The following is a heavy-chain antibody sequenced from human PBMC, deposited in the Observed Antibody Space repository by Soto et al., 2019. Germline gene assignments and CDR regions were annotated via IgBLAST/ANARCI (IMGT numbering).Heavy chain of an antibody. Sequence: ASVKVSCKASGYTFTGYYMHWVRQAPGQGLEWMGWINPNSGGTNYAQKFQGWVTMTRDTSISTAYMELSRLRSDDTAVYYCARDRGVGAPGTPLDYWGQGTLVTVSS. V-gene: IGHV1-2*04. J-gene: IGHJ4*02. CDR3: ARDRGVGAPGTPLDY. D-gene: IGHD1-26*01. CDR2: INPNSGGT. CDR1: GYTFTGYY.